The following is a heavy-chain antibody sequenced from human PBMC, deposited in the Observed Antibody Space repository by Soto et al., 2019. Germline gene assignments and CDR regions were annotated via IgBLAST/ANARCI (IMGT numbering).Heavy chain of an antibody. CDR3: AGPTAMAPY. Sequence: LRLSCAASGFTFSSYAMHWVRQAPGKGLEWVAVISYDGSNKYYADSVKGRFTISSDNSKNTLYLQMNSLRAEDTAVYYCAGPTAMAPYWGQGTLVTVS. V-gene: IGHV3-30-3*01. CDR1: GFTFSSYA. CDR2: ISYDGSNK. J-gene: IGHJ4*02. D-gene: IGHD5-18*01.